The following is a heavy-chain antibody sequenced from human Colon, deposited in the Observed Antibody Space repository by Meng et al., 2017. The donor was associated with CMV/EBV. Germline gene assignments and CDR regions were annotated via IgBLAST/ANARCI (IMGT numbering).Heavy chain of an antibody. Sequence: GESLKISCAASGFTFSNHAMSWVRQVPGKGLEWVSGISNSGDTTYSPDSVKGRFTIARDHSKNLLYLQMNSLTADDTAVYFCARDFKVGRPWGQGTLVTVSS. CDR2: ISNSGDTT. CDR3: ARDFKVGRP. J-gene: IGHJ5*02. D-gene: IGHD1-26*01. V-gene: IGHV3-23*01. CDR1: GFTFSNHA.